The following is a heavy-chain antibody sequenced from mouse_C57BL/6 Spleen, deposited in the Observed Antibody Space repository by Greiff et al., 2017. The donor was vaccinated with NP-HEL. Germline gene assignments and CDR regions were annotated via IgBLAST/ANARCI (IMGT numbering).Heavy chain of an antibody. Sequence: EVKLMESGGGLVQPGGSLKLSCAASGFTFSDYGMAWVRQAPRKGPEWVAFISNLAYSIYYADTVTGRFTISRENAKNTLYLEMSSLRSEDTAMYYCARLGYYGYFDVWGTGTTVTVSS. J-gene: IGHJ1*03. CDR1: GFTFSDYG. CDR2: ISNLAYSI. CDR3: ARLGYYGYFDV. D-gene: IGHD2-2*01. V-gene: IGHV5-15*01.